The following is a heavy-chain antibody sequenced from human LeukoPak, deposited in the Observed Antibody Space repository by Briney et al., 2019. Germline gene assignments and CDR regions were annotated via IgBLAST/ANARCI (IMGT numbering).Heavy chain of an antibody. CDR3: AKEYTGTFSPFPSYFDN. Sequence: LGGSLRLSCAASAFTFSSYAMHWVRQAPGKGLEWVAFIRYDGSNKYYADSVKGRFTISRDNSKNTLYLQMNSLRAEDTAIYYCAKEYTGTFSPFPSYFDNWGQGTLVTVSS. CDR2: IRYDGSNK. CDR1: AFTFSSYA. D-gene: IGHD1-26*01. V-gene: IGHV3-30*02. J-gene: IGHJ4*02.